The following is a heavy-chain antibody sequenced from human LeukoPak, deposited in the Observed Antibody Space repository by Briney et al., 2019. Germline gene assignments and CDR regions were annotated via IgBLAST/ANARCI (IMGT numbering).Heavy chain of an antibody. CDR2: IYYSGST. Sequence: SETLSLTCSVSGVSISSSSYHWGWIRQPPGKGLEWIASIYYSGSTYYSPSLKSRATISVDTSKNQFSLKMSSVIAADTAVYYCASLLTYFDYWGQGTLVTVSS. CDR1: GVSISSSSYH. D-gene: IGHD3-9*01. J-gene: IGHJ4*02. V-gene: IGHV4-39*01. CDR3: ASLLTYFDY.